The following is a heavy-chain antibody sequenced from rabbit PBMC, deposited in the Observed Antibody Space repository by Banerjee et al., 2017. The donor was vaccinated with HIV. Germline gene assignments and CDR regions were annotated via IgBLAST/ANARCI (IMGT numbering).Heavy chain of an antibody. CDR2: IYTSTNST. J-gene: IGHJ4*01. D-gene: IGHD4-1*01. CDR1: GIDFTSYYY. Sequence: QQLEESGGGLVKPGGTLTLTCKASGIDFTSYYYMCWVRQAPGKGLELIACIYTSTNSTWYANWVNGRFTISSSTSLNSVDLKMTSLTAADTATYFCARDLAGVIGWNFNLWGPGTLVTVS. V-gene: IGHV1S43*01. CDR3: ARDLAGVIGWNFNL.